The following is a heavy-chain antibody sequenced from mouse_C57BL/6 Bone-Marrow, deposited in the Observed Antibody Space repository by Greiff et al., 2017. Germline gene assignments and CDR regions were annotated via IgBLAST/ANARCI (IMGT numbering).Heavy chain of an antibody. J-gene: IGHJ4*01. CDR2: IDPSDSYT. V-gene: IGHV1-69*01. D-gene: IGHD3-2*02. CDR3: ERRELRRTPYYAMDY. CDR1: GYTFTSYW. Sequence: QVQLQQPGAELVMPGASVKLSCKASGYTFTSYWMHWVKQRPGQGLEWIGEIDPSDSYTNYNQKFKGKSTLTVDKSSSTAYMQLSSLTSEDSAVYYCERRELRRTPYYAMDYWGKGTSVTVAS.